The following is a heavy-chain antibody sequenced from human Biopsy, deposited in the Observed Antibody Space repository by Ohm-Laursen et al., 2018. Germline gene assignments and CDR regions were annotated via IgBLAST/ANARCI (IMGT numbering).Heavy chain of an antibody. J-gene: IGHJ4*02. Sequence: SQTLSLTCTVSGGSLNFYYWSWTRQPPGKGLEWIGYMYYSGSTKYSPSLKNRVTVSFDTSRNQFSLKVTSMTPADTAVYYCVRGRSPATYWGQGALVIVSS. CDR2: MYYSGST. D-gene: IGHD3-16*01. CDR3: VRGRSPATY. CDR1: GGSLNFYY. V-gene: IGHV4-59*01.